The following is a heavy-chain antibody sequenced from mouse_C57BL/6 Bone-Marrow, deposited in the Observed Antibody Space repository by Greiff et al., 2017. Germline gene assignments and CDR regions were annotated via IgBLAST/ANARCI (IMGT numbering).Heavy chain of an antibody. J-gene: IGHJ3*01. Sequence: VQLQQSGAELVKPGASVKLSCTASGFNIKDSYMHWVKQRPEQGLEWIGRIDPADGETKYAPTFQGKATITADTSSNTAYLQLSSLTSEDTAVYYCAFDGYPFAYWGQGTLVTVSA. V-gene: IGHV14-2*01. D-gene: IGHD2-3*01. CDR3: AFDGYPFAY. CDR1: GFNIKDSY. CDR2: IDPADGET.